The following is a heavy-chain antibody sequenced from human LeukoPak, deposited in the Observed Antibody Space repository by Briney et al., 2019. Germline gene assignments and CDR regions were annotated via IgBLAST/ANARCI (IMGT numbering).Heavy chain of an antibody. V-gene: IGHV4-59*08. Sequence: SETLSLTCTVSGGSISDNYWSWIRQPPGKGLEWIGYAYYSGHTNYNSSLKSRVTMLLDTSKSHFSLRLSSVTVSDTAVYSCARHPFPPPFDYWGPGTLVPVSS. CDR3: ARHPFPPPFDY. J-gene: IGHJ4*02. CDR1: GGSISDNY. CDR2: AYYSGHT.